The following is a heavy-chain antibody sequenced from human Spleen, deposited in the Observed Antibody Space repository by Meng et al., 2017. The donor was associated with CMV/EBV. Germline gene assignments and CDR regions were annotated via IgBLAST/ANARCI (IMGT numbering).Heavy chain of an antibody. J-gene: IGHJ4*02. D-gene: IGHD2-15*01. Sequence: GSISSGGYYWSWIRQHPGKGLEWIGYIYYSGSTYYNPSLKSRVTISVDTSKNQFSLKLSSVNAADTAVYYCAREGLRGCSGGSCYGYWGQGTLVTVSS. CDR1: GSISSGGYY. V-gene: IGHV4-31*02. CDR2: IYYSGST. CDR3: AREGLRGCSGGSCYGY.